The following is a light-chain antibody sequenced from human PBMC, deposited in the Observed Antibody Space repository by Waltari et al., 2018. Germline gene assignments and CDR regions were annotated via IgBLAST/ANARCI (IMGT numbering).Light chain of an antibody. CDR3: SSYTRRSYWV. Sequence: QSALTQPASVSGSPGQSITISCTGTSSDVGFYDFVSWFQQHPRQVPKVSIYKVNNRPSGVSNRCSGSKSANTASLTISGLQAEDEADYYCSSYTRRSYWVFGGGTQLTVL. V-gene: IGLV2-14*01. CDR1: SSDVGFYDF. J-gene: IGLJ3*02. CDR2: KVN.